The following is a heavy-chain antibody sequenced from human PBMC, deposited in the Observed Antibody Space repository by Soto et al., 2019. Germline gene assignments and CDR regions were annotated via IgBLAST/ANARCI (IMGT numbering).Heavy chain of an antibody. CDR3: LRVKWFGESTYYYAMDV. Sequence: VTRALTCALYGGAFSGYLWSWIRQPPWKGLEWIGEINHSGSTNYNPSLKSRVTMTRNTSISTEYMDLSGLRSEDTAVHYCLRVKWFGESTYYYAMDVWGQGTTVPVSS. J-gene: IGHJ6*02. V-gene: IGHV4-34*10. CDR2: INHSGST. D-gene: IGHD3-10*01. CDR1: GGAFSGYL.